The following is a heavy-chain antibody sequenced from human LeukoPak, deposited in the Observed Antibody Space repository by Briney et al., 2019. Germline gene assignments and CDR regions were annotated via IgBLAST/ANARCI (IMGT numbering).Heavy chain of an antibody. CDR3: ARGGKGFLWFGELSMPDSGGYYYYGMDV. CDR2: IIPILGIA. Sequence: SVKVSCKASGGTFSSYTISWVRQAPGQGLEWMGRIIPILGIANYAQKFQGRVTITADKSTSTAYMELSSLRSEDTAVYYCARGGKGFLWFGELSMPDSGGYYYYGMDVWGKGTTVTVSS. CDR1: GGTFSSYT. J-gene: IGHJ6*04. D-gene: IGHD3-10*01. V-gene: IGHV1-69*02.